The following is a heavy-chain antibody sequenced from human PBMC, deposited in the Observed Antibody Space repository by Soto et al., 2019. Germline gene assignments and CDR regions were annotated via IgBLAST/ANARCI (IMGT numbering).Heavy chain of an antibody. D-gene: IGHD4-17*01. CDR1: GGTFSSYT. CDR2: IIPILGIA. J-gene: IGHJ4*02. CDR3: AREHDYGDYAVDY. Sequence: SVKVSCKASGGTFSSYTISWVRQAPGQGLEWMGRIIPILGIANYAQKFQGRVTITADKSTSTAYMELSSLRSEDTAVYYCAREHDYGDYAVDYWGQGTLVTVSS. V-gene: IGHV1-69*04.